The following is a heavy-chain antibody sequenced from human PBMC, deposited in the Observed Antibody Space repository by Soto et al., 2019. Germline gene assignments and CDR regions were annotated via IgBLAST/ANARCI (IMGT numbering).Heavy chain of an antibody. CDR2: INPDGSAT. D-gene: IGHD7-27*01. V-gene: IGHV3-74*03. CDR1: GFSFSAFY. J-gene: IGHJ4*02. CDR3: VRDMWGPGDY. Sequence: PGGSLRLSCAASGFSFSAFYMHWVRQAPGKGPVWVSRINPDGSATTYADSVKGRFTISRDNAKNTLFLQVNSLRVEDTAVYYCVRDMWGPGDYWGQGTLVTVSS.